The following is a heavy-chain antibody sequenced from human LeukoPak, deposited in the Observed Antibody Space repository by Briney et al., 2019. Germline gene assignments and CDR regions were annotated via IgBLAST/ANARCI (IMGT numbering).Heavy chain of an antibody. CDR3: ARDKDWGGNYYFDY. Sequence: AGGSLRLSCAASGFTFSSYSMNWVRQAPGKGLEWVSSISSSSSYIYYADSVKGRFTISRDNAKNSLYLQMNSLRAEDTAVYYCARDKDWGGNYYFDYWGQGTLVTVSS. D-gene: IGHD1-7*01. J-gene: IGHJ4*02. CDR1: GFTFSSYS. CDR2: ISSSSSYI. V-gene: IGHV3-21*01.